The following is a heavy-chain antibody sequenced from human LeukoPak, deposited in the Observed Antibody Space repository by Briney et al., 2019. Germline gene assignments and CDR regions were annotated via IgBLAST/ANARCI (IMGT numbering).Heavy chain of an antibody. CDR2: ISYDGSNK. D-gene: IGHD6-19*01. J-gene: IGHJ4*02. V-gene: IGHV3-30*03. Sequence: GGSLRLSCAASGFTFSSYGMHWVRQAPGKGLEWVAVISYDGSNKYYADTVKGRFTISRDNSKNTLYLQMNSLRAEDTAVYYCAREIWGVVAVARGVDYWGQGTLVTVSS. CDR3: AREIWGVVAVARGVDY. CDR1: GFTFSSYG.